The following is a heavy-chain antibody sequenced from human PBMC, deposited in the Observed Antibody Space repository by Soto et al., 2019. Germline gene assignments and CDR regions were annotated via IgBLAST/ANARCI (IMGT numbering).Heavy chain of an antibody. CDR3: ARVWGGAFDI. V-gene: IGHV4-59*01. D-gene: IGHD3-10*01. CDR1: GGSISSYY. J-gene: IGHJ3*02. CDR2: IYYSGST. Sequence: SETLSLTCTVSGGSISSYYWSWIRQPPGKGLEWIGYIYYSGSTNYNPSLKSRVTISVDTSKNQFSLKLSSVTAADTAVDYCARVWGGAFDIWGQGKMVTVSS.